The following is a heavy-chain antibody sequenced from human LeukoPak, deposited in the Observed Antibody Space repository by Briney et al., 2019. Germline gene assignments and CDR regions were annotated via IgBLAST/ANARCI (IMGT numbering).Heavy chain of an antibody. CDR2: IYYSGST. J-gene: IGHJ4*02. D-gene: IGHD6-13*01. CDR1: GGSISSSSYY. V-gene: IGHV4-39*07. CDR3: ARHMGGHQQQPDY. Sequence: PSETLSLTCTVSGGSISSSSYYWGWIRQPPGKGLEWIGSIYYSGSTYYNPSPKSRVTISVDTSKNQFSLKLSSVTAADTAVYYCARHMGGHQQQPDYWGQGTLVTVSA.